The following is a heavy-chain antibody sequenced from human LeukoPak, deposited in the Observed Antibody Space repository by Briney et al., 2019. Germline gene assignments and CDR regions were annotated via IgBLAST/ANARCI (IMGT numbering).Heavy chain of an antibody. CDR2: INWNSDTK. CDR1: GFAFHNYA. V-gene: IGHV3-9*01. J-gene: IGHJ6*02. D-gene: IGHD4-23*01. CDR3: AKHTGGKGAYFYAMDV. Sequence: GRSLRLSCVGSGFAFHNYAMHWVRRPPGKGLEWVSAINWNSDTKAYAYSVKGRVTISRDPARNSLYLQMDSLRPEDTALYYCAKHTGGKGAYFYAMDVWGQGTSVTVSS.